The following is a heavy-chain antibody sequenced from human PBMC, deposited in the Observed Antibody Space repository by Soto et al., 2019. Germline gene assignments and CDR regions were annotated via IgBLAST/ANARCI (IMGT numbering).Heavy chain of an antibody. Sequence: PSETLSLTCAVVGDSLRGQSWNWIRQSPGKGLEWIGELDQSGGTNYNPSLKSRAIISDDTSKNQFSLTLTSVTAADTAVYYCARGPLEKGQLLEYYYYGMDVWGQGTTVTVSS. D-gene: IGHD2-2*01. CDR1: GDSLRGQS. V-gene: IGHV4-34*01. CDR3: ARGPLEKGQLLEYYYYGMDV. CDR2: LDQSGGT. J-gene: IGHJ6*02.